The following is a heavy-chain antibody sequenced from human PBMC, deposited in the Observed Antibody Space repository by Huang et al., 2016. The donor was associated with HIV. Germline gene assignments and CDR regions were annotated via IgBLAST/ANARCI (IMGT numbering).Heavy chain of an antibody. Sequence: VQLVESGGGVVQPGGSLRLSCAASGLTFSSYGSHWVRQAPVKGLEWVAVIRFDGSREYYAVSVKGRFSIARDNSKKMLFVQMNSLRAEDTAVYFCAKDNSYYDSRGRRYFDLWGRGTLVTVSS. CDR2: IRFDGSRE. J-gene: IGHJ2*01. CDR1: GLTFSSYG. CDR3: AKDNSYYDSRGRRYFDL. V-gene: IGHV3-30*02. D-gene: IGHD3-22*01.